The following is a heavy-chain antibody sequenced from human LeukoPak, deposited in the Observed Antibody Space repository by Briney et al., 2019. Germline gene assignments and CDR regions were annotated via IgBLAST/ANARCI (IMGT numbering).Heavy chain of an antibody. CDR2: IYPGDSDT. Sequence: GASLKISCKGSGYSFTSYWICWVRQLPGKGLEWMGIIYPGDSDTRYSPSFQGQVTISADKSISTSYLQWSSLKASDTAMYYCATRLRNDAFDIWGQGTMVTVSS. J-gene: IGHJ3*02. D-gene: IGHD4-17*01. CDR3: ATRLRNDAFDI. V-gene: IGHV5-51*01. CDR1: GYSFTSYW.